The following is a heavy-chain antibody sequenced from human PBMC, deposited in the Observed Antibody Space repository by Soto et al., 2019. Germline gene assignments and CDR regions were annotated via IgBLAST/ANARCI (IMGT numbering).Heavy chain of an antibody. CDR3: ASVAEPTTSDFDY. J-gene: IGHJ4*02. Sequence: ASVKVSCQASGYAYINYAVHWVRQAPGQRLEWLGWSSADNGDIKYSQDLQGRVAITRDPSANTVYMELSSLKSEDLAIDWRASVAEPTTSDFDYWCQGSPVT. CDR2: SSADNGDI. D-gene: IGHD6-19*01. V-gene: IGHV1-3*02. CDR1: GYAYINYA.